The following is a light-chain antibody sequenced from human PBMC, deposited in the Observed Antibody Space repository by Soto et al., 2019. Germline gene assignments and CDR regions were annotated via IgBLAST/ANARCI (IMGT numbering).Light chain of an antibody. V-gene: IGLV1-47*01. CDR3: AAWDDSLSGVV. CDR1: GSNIGGNA. J-gene: IGLJ2*01. CDR2: RNN. Sequence: QSVLTQPPSASGTPGQRVTLTCSGGGSNIGGNAVNWYQQLPGTAPKLLIYRNNQRPSGVPDRFSGSKSGTSASLAISGLRSEDEADYYCAAWDDSLSGVVFGGGTQLTVL.